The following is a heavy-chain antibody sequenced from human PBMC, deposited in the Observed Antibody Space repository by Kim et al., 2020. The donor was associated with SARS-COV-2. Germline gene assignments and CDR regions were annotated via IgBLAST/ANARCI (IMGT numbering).Heavy chain of an antibody. CDR2: INAGNGNP. V-gene: IGHV1-3*01. J-gene: IGHJ3*02. Sequence: ASVKVSCKASGFTFTNYVIHWVRQAPGQRLEWMGWINAGNGNPKYSQKFQGRVTITRDSSASAAYMELSSLRSEDTAIYYCGRGEFGYCSSTTCSDAFDISGEGTMVTVSS. D-gene: IGHD2-2*03. CDR1: GFTFTNYV. CDR3: GRGEFGYCSSTTCSDAFDI.